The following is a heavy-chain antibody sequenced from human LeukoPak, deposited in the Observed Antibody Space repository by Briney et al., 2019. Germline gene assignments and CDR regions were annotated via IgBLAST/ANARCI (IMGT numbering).Heavy chain of an antibody. J-gene: IGHJ4*02. CDR3: ARGGPDYYFDY. CDR1: GGSFSGYY. Sequence: SETLSLTCAVYGGSFSGYYWSWIRQPPGKGLEWIGEINHSGSTNYNPSLKSRVTISVDTSKNQFSLKLSSVTAADTAVYYCARGGPDYYFDYWGQRTLVTVSS. CDR2: INHSGST. V-gene: IGHV4-34*01.